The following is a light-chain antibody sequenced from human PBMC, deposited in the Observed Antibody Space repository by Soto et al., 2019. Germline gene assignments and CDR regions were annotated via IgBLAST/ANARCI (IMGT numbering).Light chain of an antibody. CDR3: QQYGSLSWT. Sequence: ELVFTQSPGTLSLSPGEIATLSCRASQSLSSRNLAWYQQKPGQAPRLLIYGASTRATGVPDRFSGSGSGTDFTLTISRLEPEDFAVYHCQQYGSLSWTFGQGTKVDNK. CDR2: GAS. CDR1: QSLSSRN. V-gene: IGKV3-20*01. J-gene: IGKJ1*01.